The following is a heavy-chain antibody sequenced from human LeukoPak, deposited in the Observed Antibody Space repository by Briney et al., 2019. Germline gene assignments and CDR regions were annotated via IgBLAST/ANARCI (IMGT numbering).Heavy chain of an antibody. J-gene: IGHJ5*02. V-gene: IGHV3-33*01. CDR1: GFTFSSYG. CDR2: IWYDGSNK. CDR3: ARDVGRITMVIDL. Sequence: PGGSLRLSCAASGFTFSSYGMHWVRQAPGKGLEWVAVIWYDGSNKYYADSVKGRFTISRDNSKNTLYLQMNSLRAEDTAVYYCARDVGRITMVIDLWGQGTLVTVSS. D-gene: IGHD3-10*01.